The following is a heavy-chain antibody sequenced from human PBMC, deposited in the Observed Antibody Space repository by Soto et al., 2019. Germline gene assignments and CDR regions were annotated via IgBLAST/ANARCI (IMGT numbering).Heavy chain of an antibody. CDR3: AREGSSGFGMDV. V-gene: IGHV4-34*01. J-gene: IGHJ6*02. Sequence: QVQLQQWGAGLLKPSETLSLTCAVYGGSFSGYYWSWIRQPPGKGLEWIGEINDSGSTKYNPPLKSRATISVDTSKNQFSLDLSSVTDADTAVYYCAREGSSGFGMDVWGQGTTVTVSS. CDR1: GGSFSGYY. D-gene: IGHD6-25*01. CDR2: INDSGST.